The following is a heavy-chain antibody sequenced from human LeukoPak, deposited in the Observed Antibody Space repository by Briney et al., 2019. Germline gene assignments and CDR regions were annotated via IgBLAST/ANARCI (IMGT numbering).Heavy chain of an antibody. Sequence: GGSLRLSCAASGFTFSSYWMHWVRQAPGKGLVWVSRINSDGSSTSYADSVKGRFTISRDNAKNTLYLQMNSLRAEDTAVYYCAGGRAAGLFDYWGQGTLVTVSS. D-gene: IGHD6-13*01. CDR1: GFTFSSYW. J-gene: IGHJ4*02. V-gene: IGHV3-74*01. CDR3: AGGRAAGLFDY. CDR2: INSDGSST.